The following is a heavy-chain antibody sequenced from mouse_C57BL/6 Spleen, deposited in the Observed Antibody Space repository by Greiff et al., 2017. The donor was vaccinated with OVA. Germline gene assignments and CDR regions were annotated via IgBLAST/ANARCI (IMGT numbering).Heavy chain of an antibody. D-gene: IGHD2-3*01. CDR1: GYTFTSYW. CDR3: ASMTGQTFYYAMDY. J-gene: IGHJ4*01. Sequence: QVQLQQPGAELVKPGASVKLSCKASGYTFTSYWMHWVKQRPGQGLEWIGMIHPNSGGTNYNEKFKSKATLTVDKSSSTAYMQLSSLTSEDSAVYYCASMTGQTFYYAMDYWGQGTSVTVSS. CDR2: IHPNSGGT. V-gene: IGHV1-64*01.